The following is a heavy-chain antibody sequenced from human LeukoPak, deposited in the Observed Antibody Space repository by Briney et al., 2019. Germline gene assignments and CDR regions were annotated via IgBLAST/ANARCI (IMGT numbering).Heavy chain of an antibody. V-gene: IGHV1-46*01. D-gene: IGHD3-3*01. Sequence: ASVKVSCKASGYTFTGYYMHWVRQAPGQGLEWMGIINPSGGSTSYAQKFQGRVTMTRDTSISTAYMELSRLRSEDTAVYYCARDNSLAGEWSGPTWAYGWFDPWGQGTLVTVSS. CDR1: GYTFTGYY. J-gene: IGHJ5*02. CDR3: ARDNSLAGEWSGPTWAYGWFDP. CDR2: INPSGGST.